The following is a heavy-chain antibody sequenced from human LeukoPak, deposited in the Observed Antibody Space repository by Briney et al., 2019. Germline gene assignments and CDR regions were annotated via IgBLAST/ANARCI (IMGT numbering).Heavy chain of an antibody. CDR3: ARDGLLWFGESPSS. V-gene: IGHV3-21*01. D-gene: IGHD3-10*01. CDR2: ISSSSSYI. Sequence: GGSLRLSCAASGFTFSNYAMHWVRQAPGKGLEWVSSISSSSSYIYYADSVKGRFTISRDNAKNSLYLQMNSLRAEDTAVYYCARDGLLWFGESPSSGGQGTLVTVSS. J-gene: IGHJ4*02. CDR1: GFTFSNYA.